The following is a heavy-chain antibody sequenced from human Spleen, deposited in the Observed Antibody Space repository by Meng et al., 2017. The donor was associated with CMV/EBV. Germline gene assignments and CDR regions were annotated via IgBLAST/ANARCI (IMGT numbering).Heavy chain of an antibody. J-gene: IGHJ3*02. Sequence: GGSLRLSCAAPGFTFSSYWMHWVRQAPGKGLVWVSNINSDGSSTSYADSVKGRFTISRDNAKNTLYLQTNSLRAEDTAVYYCARFGVRSMYDWNDFVAFDIWGQGTMVTVSS. V-gene: IGHV3-74*01. CDR3: ARFGVRSMYDWNDFVAFDI. CDR2: INSDGSST. D-gene: IGHD1-1*01. CDR1: GFTFSSYW.